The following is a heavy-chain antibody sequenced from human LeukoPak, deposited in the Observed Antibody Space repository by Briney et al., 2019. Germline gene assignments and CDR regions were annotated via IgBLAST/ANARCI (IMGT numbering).Heavy chain of an antibody. D-gene: IGHD3-3*01. J-gene: IGHJ4*02. CDR2: INHSGST. CDR1: GVSFSGYY. V-gene: IGHV4-34*01. Sequence: KSSETLSLTCAVYGVSFSGYYWSWIRQPPGKGLEWIGEINHSGSTNYNPSLKSRVTISVDTSKNQFSLKLSSVTAADTAVYYCARSASYYDFWSGYYRPLDYWGQGTLVTVSS. CDR3: ARSASYYDFWSGYYRPLDY.